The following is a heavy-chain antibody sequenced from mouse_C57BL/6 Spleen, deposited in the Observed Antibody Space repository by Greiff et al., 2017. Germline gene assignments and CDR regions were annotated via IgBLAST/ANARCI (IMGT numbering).Heavy chain of an antibody. CDR3: TDYSKAWFAY. Sequence: QVQLQQSGAELVRPGASVTLSCTASGYTFTDYEMHWVKQTPVHGLEWIGAIDPETGGTAYNQKFKGKAILTADKSSSTAYMELRSLTSEDSAVYYCTDYSKAWFAYWGQGTLVTVSA. D-gene: IGHD2-5*01. J-gene: IGHJ3*01. V-gene: IGHV1-15*01. CDR2: IDPETGGT. CDR1: GYTFTDYE.